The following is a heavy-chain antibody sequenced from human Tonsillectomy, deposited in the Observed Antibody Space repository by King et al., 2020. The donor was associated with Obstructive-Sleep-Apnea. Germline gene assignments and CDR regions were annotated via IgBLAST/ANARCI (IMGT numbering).Heavy chain of an antibody. CDR2: ISSSSSYI. Sequence: VQLVESGGGLVKPGGSLRLSCAASGFTFNSYNMNWVRQAPGKGLEWVSSISSSSSYIYYADSVKGRFTISRDNAKNSLYPQMNSLRAEDTAVYYCATGPNKYYGTSDWFDYWGQGTLVTVSS. J-gene: IGHJ4*02. V-gene: IGHV3-21*01. CDR3: ATGPNKYYGTSDWFDY. CDR1: GFTFNSYN. D-gene: IGHD3-22*01.